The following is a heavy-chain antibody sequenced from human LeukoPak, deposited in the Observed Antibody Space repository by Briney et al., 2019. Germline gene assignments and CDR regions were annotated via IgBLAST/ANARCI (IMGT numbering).Heavy chain of an antibody. V-gene: IGHV4-34*01. J-gene: IGHJ4*02. CDR2: INHSGST. D-gene: IGHD6-13*01. CDR1: GGSFSGYY. CDR3: ASVPSSSWYAFDY. Sequence: SEALSLTCAVYGGSFSGYYWSWIRQPPGKGLEWIGEINHSGSTNYNPSLKSRVTISVDTSKNQFSLKLSSVTAADTAVYYCASVPSSSWYAFDYWGQGTLVTVSS.